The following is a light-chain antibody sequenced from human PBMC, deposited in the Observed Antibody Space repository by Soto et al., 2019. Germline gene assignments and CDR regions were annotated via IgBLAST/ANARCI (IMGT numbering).Light chain of an antibody. CDR3: QQYGDRPRT. J-gene: IGKJ1*01. CDR2: DAS. Sequence: IVMTQSPATLSVSPGERAILSCRASQDIGSAVAWYHQRSGQAPRLLIFDASIRVPTTPARFSGSVSGTEFTLTISSLESEDFAVYFCQQYGDRPRTFGQGTKVDIK. V-gene: IGKV3-15*01. CDR1: QDIGSA.